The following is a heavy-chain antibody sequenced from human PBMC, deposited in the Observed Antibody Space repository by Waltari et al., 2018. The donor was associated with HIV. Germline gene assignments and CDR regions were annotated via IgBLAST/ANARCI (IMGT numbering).Heavy chain of an antibody. CDR3: FRDPLPSGAAGSCYRR. CDR2: IRSPSYGGTS. V-gene: IGHV3-49*03. CDR1: GFQLEQYA. D-gene: IGHD2-2*01. Sequence: EESGGRVVPPGRSLRLSCLTSGFQLEQYALSWIRQTPGKAPGWLGFIRSPSYGGTSDYAASVRGRFIISRDDSKSAVFLEMTSLKPEDTGVYYCFRDPLPSGAAGSCYRRWGQGT. J-gene: IGHJ1*01.